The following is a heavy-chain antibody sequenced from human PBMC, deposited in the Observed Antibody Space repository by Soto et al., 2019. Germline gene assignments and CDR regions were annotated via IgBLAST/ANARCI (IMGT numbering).Heavy chain of an antibody. D-gene: IGHD3-9*01. CDR2: ISAYNGNT. J-gene: IGHJ6*02. V-gene: IGHV1-18*01. Sequence: ASVKVSCKASGYTFTSYGISWVRQAPGQGLEWMGWISAYNGNTNYAQKLQGRVTMTTDTSTSTAYMELRSLRSDDTAAYYCARGMGYDILTGYGMDVWGQGTTVTVSS. CDR1: GYTFTSYG. CDR3: ARGMGYDILTGYGMDV.